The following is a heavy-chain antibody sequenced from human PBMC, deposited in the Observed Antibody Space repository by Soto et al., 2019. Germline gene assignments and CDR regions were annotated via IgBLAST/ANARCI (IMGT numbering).Heavy chain of an antibody. CDR3: AGQLVPLSDPNSYYYYGMDV. Sequence: ASVKVSCKASGGTFSSYAISWVRQAPGQGLEWMGGIIPIFGTANYAQKFQGRVTITADESTSTAYMELSSLRSEDTAVYYCAGQLVPLSDPNSYYYYGMDVWGQGTTVTVSS. J-gene: IGHJ6*02. CDR1: GGTFSSYA. D-gene: IGHD6-13*01. V-gene: IGHV1-69*13. CDR2: IIPIFGTA.